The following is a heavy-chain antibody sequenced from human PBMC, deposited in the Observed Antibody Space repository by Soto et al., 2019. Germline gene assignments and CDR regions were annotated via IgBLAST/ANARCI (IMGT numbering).Heavy chain of an antibody. V-gene: IGHV1-8*01. Sequence: ASVKVSCKASGYTFTSYDINWVRQATGQGLEWMGWMNPNSGNTGYAQNFQGRVTMTRSTSISTAYMELSSLRSEDTAVYYCARVKSYDILTGYSTWFDPWGQGTLVTVSS. CDR2: MNPNSGNT. J-gene: IGHJ5*02. D-gene: IGHD3-9*01. CDR1: GYTFTSYD. CDR3: ARVKSYDILTGYSTWFDP.